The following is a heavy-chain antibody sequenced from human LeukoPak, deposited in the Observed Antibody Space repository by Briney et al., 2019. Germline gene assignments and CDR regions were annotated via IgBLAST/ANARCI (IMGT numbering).Heavy chain of an antibody. CDR1: GDSIGRYY. CDR3: ARAPLSDTDALAY. D-gene: IGHD5-18*01. J-gene: IGHJ4*02. V-gene: IGHV4-59*08. CDR2: IYYSGTT. Sequence: SETLSLTCTVSGDSIGRYYWAWIRQPPGKGLEWIGYIYYSGTTKYNPSLKSRFTISVDTSKSQFSLNVRSVTAADTAVYYCARAPLSDTDALAYWGQGTLVTVSS.